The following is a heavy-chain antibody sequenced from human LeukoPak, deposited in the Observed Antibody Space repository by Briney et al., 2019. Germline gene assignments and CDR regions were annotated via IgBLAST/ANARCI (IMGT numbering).Heavy chain of an antibody. J-gene: IGHJ6*02. CDR1: GGTFSSYA. D-gene: IGHD5-18*01. Sequence: GASVKVSCKASGGTFSSYAISWVRQAPGQGLEWMGGIIPIFGTANYAQKFQGRVTITADESTSTAYMELSSLRSEDTAVYYCARAVTGFLYYYYGMDVWGQGTTATVSS. CDR3: ARAVTGFLYYYYGMDV. V-gene: IGHV1-69*13. CDR2: IIPIFGTA.